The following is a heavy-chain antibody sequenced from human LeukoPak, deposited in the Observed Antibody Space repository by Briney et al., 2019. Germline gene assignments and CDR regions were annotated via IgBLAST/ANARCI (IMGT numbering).Heavy chain of an antibody. CDR1: GASISSSSNY. J-gene: IGHJ4*02. Sequence: WETLSLTCTVSGASISSSSNYWGWIRQPPGKGLEWIGSFYYSGSTYYNTSLKSRVTITGDTYKNQFSLKLSSVTAADTAVYYCARWAAVAGTGFDYWGQGNRVVVSS. D-gene: IGHD6-13*01. CDR2: FYYSGST. V-gene: IGHV4-39*01. CDR3: ARWAAVAGTGFDY.